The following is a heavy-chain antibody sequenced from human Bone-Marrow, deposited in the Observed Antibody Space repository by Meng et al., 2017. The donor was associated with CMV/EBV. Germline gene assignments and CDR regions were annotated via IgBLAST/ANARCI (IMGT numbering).Heavy chain of an antibody. CDR1: GYTFTSYD. Sequence: ASVKVSCKASGYTFTSYDINWVRQATGQGLEWMGWMNPNSGNTGYAQKFQGRVTITRNTSISTAYMELSSLRSEDTAVYYCARDTPTYSGSLHSYYFDYCGQGTLVAVSS. D-gene: IGHD1-26*01. CDR3: ARDTPTYSGSLHSYYFDY. J-gene: IGHJ4*02. V-gene: IGHV1-8*03. CDR2: MNPNSGNT.